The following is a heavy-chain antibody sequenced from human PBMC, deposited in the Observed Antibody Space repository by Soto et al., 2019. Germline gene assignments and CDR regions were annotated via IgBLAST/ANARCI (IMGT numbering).Heavy chain of an antibody. CDR2: INHSGST. J-gene: IGHJ5*02. D-gene: IGHD2-2*01. Sequence: ETLSLTCAVYGGSFSGYYWSWIRQPPGKGLEWIGEINHSGSTNYNPSLKSRVTISVDTSKNQFSLKLSSVTAADTAVYYCARLLPRVPAAILNWFDPWGQGTLVTVSS. CDR3: ARLLPRVPAAILNWFDP. CDR1: GGSFSGYY. V-gene: IGHV4-34*01.